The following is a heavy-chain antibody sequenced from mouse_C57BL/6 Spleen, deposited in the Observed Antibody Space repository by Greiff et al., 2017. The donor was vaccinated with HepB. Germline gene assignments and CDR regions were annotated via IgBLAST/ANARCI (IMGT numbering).Heavy chain of an antibody. J-gene: IGHJ1*03. D-gene: IGHD2-5*01. CDR1: GYAFSSYW. Sequence: LVESGAELVKPGASVKISCKASGYAFSSYWMNWVKQRPGTGLEWIGQIYPGDGDTNYNGKFKGKATLTADKSSSTAYMQLSSLTSEDSAVYFCARDYYSNYWYFDVWGTGTTVTVSS. CDR2: IYPGDGDT. V-gene: IGHV1-80*01. CDR3: ARDYYSNYWYFDV.